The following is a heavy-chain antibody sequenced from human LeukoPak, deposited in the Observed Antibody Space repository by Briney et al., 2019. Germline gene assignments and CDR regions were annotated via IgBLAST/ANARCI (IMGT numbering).Heavy chain of an antibody. CDR1: GGSVTSYNC. Sequence: SGTLSLTCAVSGGSVTSYNCWSWVRQPPGKGLEWIGEIYHSGTTDYNPSLKSRVTISVDKSKNQFSLKLSSVTAADTAVYYCARPIAATGVDHWGQGTLVIVSS. CDR3: ARPIAATGVDH. D-gene: IGHD6-13*01. V-gene: IGHV4-4*02. CDR2: IYHSGTT. J-gene: IGHJ4*02.